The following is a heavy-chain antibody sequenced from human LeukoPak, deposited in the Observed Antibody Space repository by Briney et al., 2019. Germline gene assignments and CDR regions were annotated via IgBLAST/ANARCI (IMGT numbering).Heavy chain of an antibody. CDR2: INPDGGNT. V-gene: IGHV1-46*01. D-gene: IGHD5-24*01. J-gene: IGHJ3*02. CDR3: ARIRDGYNDAYDI. Sequence: VSVKVSCKASGYTFTNSYIHWVRQAPGQVLEWMGLINPDGGNTNYAQNFQGRVTLTRDTSTSIVYMGLSSLRSEDTAIYYCARIRDGYNDAYDIWGQGTVVTVPS. CDR1: GYTFTNSY.